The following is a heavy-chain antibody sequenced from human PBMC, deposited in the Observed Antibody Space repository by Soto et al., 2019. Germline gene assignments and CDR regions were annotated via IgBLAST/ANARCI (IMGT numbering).Heavy chain of an antibody. Sequence: GGSLRLSCTASGFTFGDYAMSWFRQAPGKGLEWVGFIRSKAYGGTTEYAASVKGRFTISRDDSKSIAYLQMNGLKTEDTAVYYCTRVEVVVADTTDYFDYWGQGTLVTVSS. CDR3: TRVEVVVADTTDYFDY. CDR2: IRSKAYGGTT. V-gene: IGHV3-49*03. J-gene: IGHJ4*02. D-gene: IGHD2-15*01. CDR1: GFTFGDYA.